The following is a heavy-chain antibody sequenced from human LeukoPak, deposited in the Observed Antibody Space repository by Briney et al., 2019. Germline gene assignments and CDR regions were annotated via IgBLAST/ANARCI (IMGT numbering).Heavy chain of an antibody. CDR3: TREPVWWLRRAFDI. CDR2: IRSKAYGGTT. J-gene: IGHJ3*02. D-gene: IGHD5-12*01. V-gene: IGHV3-49*04. CDR1: GFTFGDYA. Sequence: GGSLRLSCTASGFTFGDYAMSWVRQAPGKGLEWVGFIRSKAYGGTTEYAASVKGRFTISRDDSKSIAYLQMNSLKTEDTAVYYCTREPVWWLRRAFDIWGQGTMVTVSS.